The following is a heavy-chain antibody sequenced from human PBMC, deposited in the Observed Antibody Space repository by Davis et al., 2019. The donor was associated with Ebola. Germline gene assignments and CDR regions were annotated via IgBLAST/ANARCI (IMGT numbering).Heavy chain of an antibody. CDR3: AMKTAAKTAGGVDV. Sequence: MPSETLSLTCAVSGYSFSSGYFCVWIRQPPGKGLEWIATVTHKGGPYHNPSLRSRVTMSMDPSKKYFSLQLNSVTAADTAVYFCAMKTAAKTAGGVDVWGQGTTVTVSS. CDR1: GYSFSSGYF. D-gene: IGHD6-25*01. V-gene: IGHV4-38-2*01. J-gene: IGHJ6*02. CDR2: VTHKGGP.